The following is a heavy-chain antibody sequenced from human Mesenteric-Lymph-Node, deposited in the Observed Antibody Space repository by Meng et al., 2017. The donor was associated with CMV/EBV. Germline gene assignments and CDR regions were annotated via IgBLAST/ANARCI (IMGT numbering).Heavy chain of an antibody. CDR3: ARAAVLYSSFSNFDS. J-gene: IGHJ4*02. CDR1: ASITPTCSC. Sequence: ASITPTCSCWRWIPWPAGKGLGWIGPIFYTARPSYTTSLTRRATISVDTSRNHLSLRLGTVAAAATAVYYCARAAVLYSSFSNFDSWGQGTLVTVSS. D-gene: IGHD6-6*01. V-gene: IGHV4-39*07. CDR2: IFYTARP.